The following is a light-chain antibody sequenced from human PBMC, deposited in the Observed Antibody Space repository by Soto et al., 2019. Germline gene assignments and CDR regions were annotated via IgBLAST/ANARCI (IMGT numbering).Light chain of an antibody. CDR3: QQYNNWPRT. CDR2: DGS. Sequence: EIVLTHSPATLSLSPVERATLSCWASQSVNRYLVWYQQKPGQTPRLLIYDGSNRATGVPARFSGSGSGTEFTLTISSLQSEDFAVYYCQQYNNWPRTFGQGTKVDIK. V-gene: IGKV3-11*01. J-gene: IGKJ1*01. CDR1: QSVNRY.